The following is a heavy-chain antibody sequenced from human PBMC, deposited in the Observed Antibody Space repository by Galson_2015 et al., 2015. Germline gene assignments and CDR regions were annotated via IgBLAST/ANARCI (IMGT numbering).Heavy chain of an antibody. CDR1: GFTFSSYA. Sequence: SLRLSCAASGFTFSSYAMHWVRQAPGKGLEWVAVISYDGSNKYYADSVKGRFTISRDNSKNTLYLQMNSLRAEDTAVYYCASRAYYDWGQGTLITVSS. J-gene: IGHJ4*02. V-gene: IGHV3-30-3*01. CDR3: ASRAYYD. CDR2: ISYDGSNK. D-gene: IGHD3-22*01.